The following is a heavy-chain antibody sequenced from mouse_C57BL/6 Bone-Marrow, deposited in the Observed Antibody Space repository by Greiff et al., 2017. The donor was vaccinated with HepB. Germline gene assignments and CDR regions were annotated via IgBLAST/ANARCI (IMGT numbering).Heavy chain of an antibody. J-gene: IGHJ1*03. CDR1: GYTFTSYG. V-gene: IGHV1-81*01. Sequence: SGAELARPGASVKLSCKASGYTFTSYGISWVKQRTGQGLEWIGEIYPRSGNTYYNEKFKGKATLTADKSSSTAYMELRSLTSEDSAVYFCADSKSYWYFDVWGTGTTVTVSA. D-gene: IGHD2-5*01. CDR2: IYPRSGNT. CDR3: ADSKSYWYFDV.